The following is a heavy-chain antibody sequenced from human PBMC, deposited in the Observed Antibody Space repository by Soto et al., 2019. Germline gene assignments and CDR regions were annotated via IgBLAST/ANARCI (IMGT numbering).Heavy chain of an antibody. CDR2: MREGGSQK. V-gene: IGHV3-7*03. CDR1: GFIFSSDW. CDR3: ARARGMTTVPNRLLDI. Sequence: EVQLVESGGGLVQPGGSLRLSCAASGFIFSSDWMSWVRQAPGKGLEWVAYMREGGSQKYFVDSVKGRFTISRDNAKNSLYLQMNSLRDEDRARYFCARARGMTTVPNRLLDIWGQGTMVTVSS. D-gene: IGHD4-17*01. J-gene: IGHJ3*02.